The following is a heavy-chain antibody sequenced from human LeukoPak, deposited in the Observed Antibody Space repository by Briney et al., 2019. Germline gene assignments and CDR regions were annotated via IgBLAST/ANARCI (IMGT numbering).Heavy chain of an antibody. V-gene: IGHV3-30*16. CDR3: ARDAVVPRGYYYYYMDV. CDR2: ISYDGSNK. Sequence: GGSLRLSCAASGFTFSSYAMHWVRQAPGKGLEWVAVISYDGSNKYYADSVKGRFTISRDNSKNTLYLQMNSLRAEDTAVYYCARDAVVPRGYYYYYMDVRGKGTTVTVSS. CDR1: GFTFSSYA. D-gene: IGHD2-8*01. J-gene: IGHJ6*03.